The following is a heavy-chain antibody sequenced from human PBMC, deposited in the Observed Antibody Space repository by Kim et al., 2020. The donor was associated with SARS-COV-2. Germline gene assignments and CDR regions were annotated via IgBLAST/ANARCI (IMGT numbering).Heavy chain of an antibody. CDR3: ATEALVVGAPPEVGYFDY. D-gene: IGHD2-15*01. CDR2: FDPEDGET. Sequence: ASVKVSCKVSGYTLTELSMHWVLQAPGKGLEWMGGFDPEDGETIYAQKFQGRVTMTEDTSTDTAYMELSSLRSEDTAVYYCATEALVVGAPPEVGYFDYWGQGTLVTVSS. CDR1: GYTLTELS. J-gene: IGHJ4*02. V-gene: IGHV1-24*01.